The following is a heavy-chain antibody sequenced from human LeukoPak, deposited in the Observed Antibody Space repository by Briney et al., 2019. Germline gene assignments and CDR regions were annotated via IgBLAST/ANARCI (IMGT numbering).Heavy chain of an antibody. CDR1: GGSVRSGSYY. CDR2: IYNSGST. V-gene: IGHV4-61*01. Sequence: SETLSLTCTVSGGSVRSGSYYWSWIRQPPGKGLEWIGYIYNSGSTNYNPSLKSRVTISVDTSKNQFSLKLSSVTAADTAVYYCARVSWLWLYYFGYWGQGTLVTVSS. CDR3: ARVSWLWLYYFGY. D-gene: IGHD5-18*01. J-gene: IGHJ4*02.